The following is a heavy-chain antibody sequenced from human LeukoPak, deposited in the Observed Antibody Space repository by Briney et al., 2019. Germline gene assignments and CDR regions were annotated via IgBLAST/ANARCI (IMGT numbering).Heavy chain of an antibody. CDR1: GYTFTGYY. CDR2: INLNSGGT. Sequence: ASVKVSCKASGYTFTGYYMHWVRQAPGQGLEWMGRINLNSGGTNYAQKFQGRVTMTRDTSISTAYMELSRLRSDDTAVYYCARVRYSYGFNYWGQGTLVTVSS. V-gene: IGHV1-2*06. J-gene: IGHJ4*02. D-gene: IGHD5-18*01. CDR3: ARVRYSYGFNY.